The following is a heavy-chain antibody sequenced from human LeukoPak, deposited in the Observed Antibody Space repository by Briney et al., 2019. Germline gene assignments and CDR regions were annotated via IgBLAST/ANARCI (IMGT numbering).Heavy chain of an antibody. Sequence: SETLSLTCTVSGGSISSSSYYWGWIRQSPGKGLEWIANIYYSGRTYYNPSLKGRVTISVDTSKNQFSLKLSSVTAADTAVYYCARVVVPGWFDPWGQGNLVTVSS. CDR3: ARVVVPGWFDP. D-gene: IGHD2-15*01. J-gene: IGHJ5*02. CDR2: IYYSGRT. CDR1: GGSISSSSYY. V-gene: IGHV4-39*07.